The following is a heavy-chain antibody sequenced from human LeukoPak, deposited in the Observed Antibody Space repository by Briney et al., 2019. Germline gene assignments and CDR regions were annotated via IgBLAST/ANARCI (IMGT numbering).Heavy chain of an antibody. V-gene: IGHV4-34*01. Sequence: SETLSLTCAVYGGSFSGYYWSWIRQPPGKGLEWIGEINHSGSTNYNPSLKSRVTISVDTSKNQFSLKLSSVTAADTAVYYCARAWWLRPLDYWGQGTLVTVSS. CDR1: GGSFSGYY. CDR3: ARAWWLRPLDY. J-gene: IGHJ4*02. D-gene: IGHD5-12*01. CDR2: INHSGST.